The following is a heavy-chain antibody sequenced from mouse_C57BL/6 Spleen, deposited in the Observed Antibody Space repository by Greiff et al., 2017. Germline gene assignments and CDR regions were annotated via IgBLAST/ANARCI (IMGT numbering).Heavy chain of an antibody. D-gene: IGHD2-1*01. Sequence: VQLKQSGPELVKPGASVKISCKASGYTFTDYYMNWVKQSHGKSLEWIGDINPNNGGTSYNQKFKGKATLTVDKSSSTAYMELRSLTSEDSAVYYCAIYYGNYRAMDYWGQGTSVTVSS. V-gene: IGHV1-26*01. CDR3: AIYYGNYRAMDY. J-gene: IGHJ4*01. CDR1: GYTFTDYY. CDR2: INPNNGGT.